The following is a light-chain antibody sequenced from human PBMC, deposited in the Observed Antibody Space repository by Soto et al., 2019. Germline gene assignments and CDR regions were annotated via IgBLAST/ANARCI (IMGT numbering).Light chain of an antibody. Sequence: DIQMTQSPSTLSASVGDRVIITCRASQSISSWLAWYQQKPGKAPKLLIYKTSTLESGVPSRFSGSGSGTDIALNNSSLQPDESALYLCQEYNSHQTVGPGTKVDIK. CDR2: KTS. J-gene: IGKJ1*01. V-gene: IGKV1-5*03. CDR3: QEYNSHQT. CDR1: QSISSW.